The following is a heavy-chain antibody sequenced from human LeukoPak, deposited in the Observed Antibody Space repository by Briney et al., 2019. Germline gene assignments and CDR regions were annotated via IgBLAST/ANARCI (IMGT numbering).Heavy chain of an antibody. CDR3: ARLRYYYDSSGYRPYYFDY. Sequence: PSETLSLTCTVSGGSVSSSSYYWGWIRQPPGKGLEWIGSIYHSVNTYYNPSLKSRVTISVDTSKNQFSLKLSSVTAADTAVYYCARLRYYYDSSGYRPYYFDYWGQGTLVTVSS. D-gene: IGHD3-22*01. J-gene: IGHJ4*02. CDR1: GGSVSSSSYY. V-gene: IGHV4-39*07. CDR2: IYHSVNT.